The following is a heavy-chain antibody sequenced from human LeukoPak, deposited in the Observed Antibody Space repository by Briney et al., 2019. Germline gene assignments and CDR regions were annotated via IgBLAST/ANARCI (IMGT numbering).Heavy chain of an antibody. J-gene: IGHJ3*02. D-gene: IGHD2-8*01. CDR2: ISAYNGKT. CDR1: GYTCTSYG. Sequence: ASVKVSCKASGYTCTSYGISWVRQAPGQGLAWMGWISAYNGKTDYAQELQDRVTMTTDTSTSTAYMELRSLRSDDTAVYYCARGGVRFSMGDVFDIWGQGTMVTVSS. V-gene: IGHV1-18*01. CDR3: ARGGVRFSMGDVFDI.